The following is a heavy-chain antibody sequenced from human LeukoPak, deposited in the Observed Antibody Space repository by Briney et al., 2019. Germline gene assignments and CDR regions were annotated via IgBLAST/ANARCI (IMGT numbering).Heavy chain of an antibody. CDR1: GGSFSGYY. Sequence: SETLSLTCAVYGGSFSGYYWSWIRQPPGKGLEWIGEINHSGSTNYNPSLKSRVTISVDTSKNQFSLKLSSVTTADTAVYYCARGCSSITIFGVVISPRNCWFDPWGQGTLVTVSS. CDR2: INHSGST. D-gene: IGHD3-3*01. J-gene: IGHJ5*02. V-gene: IGHV4-34*01. CDR3: ARGCSSITIFGVVISPRNCWFDP.